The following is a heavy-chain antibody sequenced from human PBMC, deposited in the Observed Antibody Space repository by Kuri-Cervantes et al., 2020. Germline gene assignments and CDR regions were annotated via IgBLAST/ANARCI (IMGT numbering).Heavy chain of an antibody. D-gene: IGHD3-16*02. V-gene: IGHV3-9*01. Sequence: SLKISCAASGFTFDDYAMHWVRQAPGKGLEWVSGISWNSGSIGYADSVKGRFTISRDNAKNSLYLQMNRLRAEDTAVYYCARDISADWFDPWGQGTLVTVSS. J-gene: IGHJ5*02. CDR1: GFTFDDYA. CDR2: ISWNSGSI. CDR3: ARDISADWFDP.